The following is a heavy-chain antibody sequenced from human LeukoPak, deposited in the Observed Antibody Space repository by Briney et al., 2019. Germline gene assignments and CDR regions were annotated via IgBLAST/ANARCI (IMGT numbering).Heavy chain of an antibody. CDR3: ARGRAAVHP. J-gene: IGHJ5*02. V-gene: IGHV4-34*01. CDR1: GSSLNNHY. CDR2: INHSGGT. D-gene: IGHD6-13*01. Sequence: SETLSLTCAVSGSSLNNHYWIWIRQPPGKGLEWIGEINHSGGTNYNRSLESRVTISVDTSKSQFFLKLSSVTAADTAVYFCARGRAAVHPWGQGTLVTVSS.